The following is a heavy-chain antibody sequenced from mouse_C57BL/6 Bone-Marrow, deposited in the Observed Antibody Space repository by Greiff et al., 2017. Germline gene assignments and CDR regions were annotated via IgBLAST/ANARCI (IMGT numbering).Heavy chain of an antibody. CDR2: ISSGGSYT. J-gene: IGHJ4*01. CDR3: ASPENDYNYYAMDY. D-gene: IGHD2-4*01. Sequence: EVMLVESGGDLVKPGGSLKLSCAASGFTFSSYGMSWVRQTPDKRLEWVATISSGGSYTYYPDSVKGRFTLSRDNANNTLYLQLSSLTSEDTAMYYCASPENDYNYYAMDYWGQGTSVTVSS. CDR1: GFTFSSYG. V-gene: IGHV5-6*02.